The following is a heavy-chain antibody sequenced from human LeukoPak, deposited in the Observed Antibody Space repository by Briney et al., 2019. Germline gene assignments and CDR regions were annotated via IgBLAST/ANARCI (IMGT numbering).Heavy chain of an antibody. Sequence: SETLSLTCTVSGGSISSSSYYWGWIRQPPGKGLEWIGSIYYSGSTYYNPFLKSRVTISVDTSKNQFSLKLSSVTAADTAVYYCARVFSHGNYAEEFDPWGQGTLVTVSS. CDR1: GGSISSSSYY. J-gene: IGHJ5*02. CDR2: IYYSGST. D-gene: IGHD4-17*01. V-gene: IGHV4-39*07. CDR3: ARVFSHGNYAEEFDP.